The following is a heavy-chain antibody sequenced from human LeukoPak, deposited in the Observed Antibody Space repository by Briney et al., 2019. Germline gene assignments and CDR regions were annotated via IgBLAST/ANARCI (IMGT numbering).Heavy chain of an antibody. D-gene: IGHD6-19*01. Sequence: PSETLSLTCAVYGGSFSGYYWSWIRQPPGKWLEWIGEINHSGSTNYNPSLKSRVTISVDTSKNQFSLKLSSVTAADTAVYYCARDSSGWYYFDYWGQGTLVTVSS. CDR2: INHSGST. CDR1: GGSFSGYY. CDR3: ARDSSGWYYFDY. J-gene: IGHJ4*02. V-gene: IGHV4-34*01.